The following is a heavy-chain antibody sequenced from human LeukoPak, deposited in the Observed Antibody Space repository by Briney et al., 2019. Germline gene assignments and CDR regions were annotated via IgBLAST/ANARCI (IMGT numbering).Heavy chain of an antibody. CDR2: FYYSGST. J-gene: IGHJ4*02. CDR1: GGSISSTNYY. Sequence: SETLSLTCTVSGGSISSTNYYWGCIRQPPGKGLEWIGSFYYSGSTYYNPSLKSRVTISVDTSKNQFSLKLSSVTAADTAVYYCARAHDTRWTYYYDSSGYYKPFFDYWGQGTLVTVSS. V-gene: IGHV4-39*01. D-gene: IGHD3-22*01. CDR3: ARAHDTRWTYYYDSSGYYKPFFDY.